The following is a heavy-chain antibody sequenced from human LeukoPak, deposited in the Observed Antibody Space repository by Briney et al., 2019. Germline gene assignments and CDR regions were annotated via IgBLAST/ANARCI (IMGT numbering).Heavy chain of an antibody. CDR1: GGSISSGGYY. J-gene: IGHJ2*01. Sequence: SQTLSLTCTVSGGSISSGGYYWSWIRQHPGKGLEWIGYIYYSGNTYSNTSLKSRITISVDTSKNQFSLKLSSVTAADTAVYYCARAGAYGGDSVFRRYGRYFDLWGRGTLVTVSS. CDR3: ARAGAYGGDSVFRRYGRYFDL. V-gene: IGHV4-31*03. CDR2: IYYSGNT. D-gene: IGHD4-23*01.